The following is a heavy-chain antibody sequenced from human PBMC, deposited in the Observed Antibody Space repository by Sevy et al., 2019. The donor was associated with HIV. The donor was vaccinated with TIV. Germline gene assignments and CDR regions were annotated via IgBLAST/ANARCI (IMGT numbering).Heavy chain of an antibody. J-gene: IGHJ6*02. CDR3: AALRTRVNWNDYYYYGMDV. Sequence: ASVKVSCKASGFTFTSSAVQWVRQASGQRLEWIGWIVVGSGNTNYAQKFQERVTITRDMSTSTAYMELSSLRSEDTAVYYCAALRTRVNWNDYYYYGMDVWGQGTTVTVSS. V-gene: IGHV1-58*01. CDR1: GFTFTSSA. D-gene: IGHD1-1*01. CDR2: IVVGSGNT.